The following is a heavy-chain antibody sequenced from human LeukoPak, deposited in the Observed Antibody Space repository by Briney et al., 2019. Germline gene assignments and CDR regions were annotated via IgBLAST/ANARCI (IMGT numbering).Heavy chain of an antibody. Sequence: GGSLGLSCAASGFTFSSYEMNWVRQAPGKGLEWVSYISSSGSTIYYADSVKGRFTISRDNAKNSLYLQMNSLRAEDTAVYYCASIPVTDDAFDIWGQGTMVTVSS. CDR2: ISSSGSTI. V-gene: IGHV3-48*03. CDR3: ASIPVTDDAFDI. CDR1: GFTFSSYE. D-gene: IGHD2-21*01. J-gene: IGHJ3*02.